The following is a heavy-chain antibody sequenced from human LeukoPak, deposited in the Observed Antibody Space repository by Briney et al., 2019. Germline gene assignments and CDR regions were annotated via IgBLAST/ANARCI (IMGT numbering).Heavy chain of an antibody. Sequence: GGSLRLSCAASGFTFRYSNMHWVRQAPGKGLEWVAFISYDEINKFYGGSVKGRFTVSRDNSKNTLYLQMESLRGEDTAVYYCARENSGNDEGSYYFDYWGQGSLVTVSS. CDR1: GFTFRYSN. J-gene: IGHJ4*02. D-gene: IGHD6-13*01. CDR2: ISYDEINK. V-gene: IGHV3-30-3*01. CDR3: ARENSGNDEGSYYFDY.